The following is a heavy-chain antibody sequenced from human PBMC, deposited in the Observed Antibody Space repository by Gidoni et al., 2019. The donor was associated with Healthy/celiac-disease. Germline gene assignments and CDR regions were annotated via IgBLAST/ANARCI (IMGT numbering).Heavy chain of an antibody. V-gene: IGHV1-58*01. CDR2: TGVGSGNT. D-gene: IGHD2-2*02. Sequence: QMQLVQSGPEVKQPGTSVKVSCKASGFTFNRSAVQWGRQARGQRLDGIGWTGVGSGNTNYAQKFQERVTITRDMSTSTAYRELSSLRAEDTAVYYCAASYCSSTSCYTFDYWGQGTLVTVSS. CDR1: GFTFNRSA. CDR3: AASYCSSTSCYTFDY. J-gene: IGHJ4*02.